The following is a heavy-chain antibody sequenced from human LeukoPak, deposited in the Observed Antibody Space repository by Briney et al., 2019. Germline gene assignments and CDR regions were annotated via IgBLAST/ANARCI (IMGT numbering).Heavy chain of an antibody. V-gene: IGHV3-23*01. CDR3: AKGSGEWRLWYYIDY. J-gene: IGHJ4*02. Sequence: LGGSLRLSCAASGFTFSSYAMSWVRQAPGKGLEWVSAISGSGGSTYYADSVKGRFTISRDNSKNTLYLQMNSLRAEDTAVYYCAKGSGEWRLWYYIDYWGQGTLVTVSS. CDR1: GFTFSSYA. CDR2: ISGSGGST. D-gene: IGHD5-18*01.